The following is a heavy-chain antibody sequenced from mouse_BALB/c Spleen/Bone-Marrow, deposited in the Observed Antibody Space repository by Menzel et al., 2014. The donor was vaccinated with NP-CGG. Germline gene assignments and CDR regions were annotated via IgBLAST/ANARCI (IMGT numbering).Heavy chain of an antibody. CDR1: GFSLXSYG. CDR2: IWSGGTT. V-gene: IGHV2-2*02. J-gene: IGHJ4*01. Sequence: VKVVESGPGLVQPSQSLSITCTVSGFSLXSYGVHWVRQSPGKGLEWLGVIWSGGTTDYNAPFISRLSISKDNSKSQVFFKMNSLQANDTAIYYCARNPIRRNAMDYWGQGTSVTVSS. CDR3: ARNPIRRNAMDY. D-gene: IGHD2-12*01.